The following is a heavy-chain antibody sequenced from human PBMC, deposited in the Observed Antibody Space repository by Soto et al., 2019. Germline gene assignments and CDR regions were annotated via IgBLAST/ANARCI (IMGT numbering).Heavy chain of an antibody. CDR2: IYYSGST. V-gene: IGHV4-59*01. J-gene: IGHJ6*02. Sequence: XETLSLTCTVSGGSISSYYWSWVRQPPGKGLEWIGYIYYSGSTNYNPSLKSRVTISVDTSKNQFSLKLSSVTAADTAVYYCARDAGYSYGYYYYYGMDVWGQGTTVTVSS. CDR1: GGSISSYY. CDR3: ARDAGYSYGYYYYYGMDV. D-gene: IGHD5-18*01.